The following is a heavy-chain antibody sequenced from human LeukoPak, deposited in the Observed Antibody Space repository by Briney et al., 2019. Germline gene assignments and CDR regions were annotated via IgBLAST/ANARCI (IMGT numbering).Heavy chain of an antibody. V-gene: IGHV3-23*01. CDR2: ITTSDGNT. J-gene: IGHJ4*02. CDR3: AKDGGLWVSAHWGDS. D-gene: IGHD7-27*01. CDR1: GFTFSSYT. Sequence: GESLRLSCAASGFTFSSYTMSWVRQATGKGLEWVSTITTSDGNTYYADSVKGRFTVSRDNSKNPLYLQMNSLRAEDAAVYYCAKDGGLWVSAHWGDSWGRGTLVTVSS.